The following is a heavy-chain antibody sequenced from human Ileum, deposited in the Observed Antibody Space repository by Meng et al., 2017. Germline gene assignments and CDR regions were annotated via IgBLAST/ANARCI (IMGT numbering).Heavy chain of an antibody. CDR2: IYLAGSP. CDR1: GGSISSSFY. J-gene: IGHJ4*02. CDR3: VRHGGKYFDS. V-gene: IGHV4-4*02. Sequence: VLLQGAGPGLVEPSGTLALTCTVSGGSISSSFYWSWVRQSPGKGLEWIGQIYLAGSPNYNPSLESRITISVDKSKNQFSLRLTSVTAADTAIFYCVRHGGKYFDSWGQGTLVTVSS. D-gene: IGHD2-15*01.